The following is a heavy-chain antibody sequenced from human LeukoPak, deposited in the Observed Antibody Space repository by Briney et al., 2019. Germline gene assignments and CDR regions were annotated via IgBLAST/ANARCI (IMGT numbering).Heavy chain of an antibody. J-gene: IGHJ6*03. CDR2: IYTSGTT. D-gene: IGHD3-9*01. CDR3: ARGGIFRLYHYYYMDV. CDR1: SSSFSNYY. Sequence: PSETLSLTCSVSSSSFSNYYWNWIRQPAGKGLEWVGRIYTSGTTNYNPSLKSRVTMAVDTSKNQFSLMLRSVTAADTAVYYCARGGIFRLYHYYYMDVWGKGTTVTVSS. V-gene: IGHV4-4*07.